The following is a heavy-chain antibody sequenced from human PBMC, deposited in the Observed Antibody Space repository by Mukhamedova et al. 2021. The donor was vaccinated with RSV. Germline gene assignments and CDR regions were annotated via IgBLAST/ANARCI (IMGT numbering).Heavy chain of an antibody. Sequence: ISSSGFTYYADSVKGRFTISRDNSKNTLYLQMNSLRADDTALYYCTKDSGQNWGYPRDYWGQGTLVTVSS. CDR2: ISSSGFT. D-gene: IGHD7-27*01. J-gene: IGHJ4*02. CDR3: TKDSGQNWGYPRDY. V-gene: IGHV3-23*01.